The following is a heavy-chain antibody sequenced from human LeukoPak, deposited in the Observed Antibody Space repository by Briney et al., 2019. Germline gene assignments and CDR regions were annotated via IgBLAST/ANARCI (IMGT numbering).Heavy chain of an antibody. CDR3: ARGTYGERFDY. J-gene: IGHJ4*02. V-gene: IGHV3-53*01. CDR1: GFTFNNYA. CDR2: IYSGGST. D-gene: IGHD4-17*01. Sequence: HSGGSLRLSCAASGFTFNNYAMSWVRQAPGKGLKWVSVIYSGGSTYYADSVKGRFTISRDNSKNTLYLQMNSLRAEDTAVYYCARGTYGERFDYWGQGTLVTVSS.